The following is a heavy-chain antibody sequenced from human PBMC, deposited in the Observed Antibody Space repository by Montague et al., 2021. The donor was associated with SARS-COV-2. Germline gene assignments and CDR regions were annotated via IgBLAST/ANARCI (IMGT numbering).Heavy chain of an antibody. V-gene: IGHV4-31*01. CDR2: IYYSGST. J-gene: IGHJ3*02. D-gene: IGHD3-22*01. CDR1: SGSISSGCSY. Sequence: TLSLTCTVSSGSISSGCSYWSWLRDQPGKGLEWIVYIYYSGSTYYTPSLKTPSTISVDTSKNQFSLKLSSVTAADTAVYYCARVQGITMIVVVIGAFDNWGQGTMVTVSS. CDR3: ARVQGITMIVVVIGAFDN.